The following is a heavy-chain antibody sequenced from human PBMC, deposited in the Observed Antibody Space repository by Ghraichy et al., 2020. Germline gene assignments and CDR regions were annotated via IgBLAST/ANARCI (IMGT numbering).Heavy chain of an antibody. CDR2: ISGSGGST. CDR3: AKVRLAARKSDSFDY. CDR1: GFTFSSYA. V-gene: IGHV3-23*01. J-gene: IGHJ4*02. Sequence: GGSLRLSCAASGFTFSSYAMSWVRQAPGKGLEWVSAISGSGGSTYYADSVKGRFTISRDNSKNTLYLQMNSLRAEDTAVYYCAKVRLAARKSDSFDYWGQGTLVTVSS. D-gene: IGHD6-6*01.